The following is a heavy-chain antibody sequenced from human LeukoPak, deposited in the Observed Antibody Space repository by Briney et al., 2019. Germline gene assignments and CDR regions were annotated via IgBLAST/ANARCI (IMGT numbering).Heavy chain of an antibody. J-gene: IGHJ4*02. CDR2: IYYSGST. CDR1: GGSISSYY. V-gene: IGHV4-59*08. CDR3: ARCLGYCTNGVCYDNSHFDY. D-gene: IGHD2-8*01. Sequence: SETLSLTCSVSGGSISSYYWSWIRQPPGKGQEWIGYIYYSGSTNYNPSLKSRVTISVDTSKNQFSLKLSSVTAADTAVYYCARCLGYCTNGVCYDNSHFDYWGQGTLVTVSS.